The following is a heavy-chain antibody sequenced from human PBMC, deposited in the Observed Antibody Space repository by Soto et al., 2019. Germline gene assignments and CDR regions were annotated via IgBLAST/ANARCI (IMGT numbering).Heavy chain of an antibody. CDR2: INHSGST. V-gene: IGHV4-34*01. CDR3: ARGVYCSSTSCYWGMDV. J-gene: IGHJ6*02. Sequence: PSETLSITCAGYGESSSGHSWSWICPPPGKGLEWIGEINHSGSTNYNPSLKSRVTISVDTSKNQFSLKLSSVTAADTAVYYCARGVYCSSTSCYWGMDVWGQGTTVT. D-gene: IGHD2-2*01. CDR1: GESSSGHS.